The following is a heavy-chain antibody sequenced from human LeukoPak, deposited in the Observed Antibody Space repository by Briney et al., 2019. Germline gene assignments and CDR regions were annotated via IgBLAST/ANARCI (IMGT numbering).Heavy chain of an antibody. D-gene: IGHD2-21*01. CDR3: AKRPSAYCFEGGCYFTY. CDR2: ISGSGANT. CDR1: GFSFSSYA. J-gene: IGHJ4*02. Sequence: GRSLRLSCAASGFSFSSYAMSWVRQAPGRGLEWVSAISGSGANTYYADSVKGRFTISRDNAKDTLYLQMNTLRAEDTAVYYCAKRPSAYCFEGGCYFTYWGQGTLVTVSS. V-gene: IGHV3-23*01.